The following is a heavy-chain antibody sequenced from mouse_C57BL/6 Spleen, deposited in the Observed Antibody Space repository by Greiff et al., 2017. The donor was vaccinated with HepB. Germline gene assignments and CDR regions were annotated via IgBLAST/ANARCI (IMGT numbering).Heavy chain of an antibody. V-gene: IGHV5-9*01. CDR2: ISGGGGNT. J-gene: IGHJ2*01. Sequence: EVMLVESGGGLVKPGGSLKLSCAASGFTFSSYTMSWVRQTPEKRLEWVATISGGGGNTYYPDSVKGRFTISRDNAKNTLYLQMSSLRSEDTALYYCARRYYGSRYYFDYWGQGTTLTVSS. CDR1: GFTFSSYT. D-gene: IGHD1-1*01. CDR3: ARRYYGSRYYFDY.